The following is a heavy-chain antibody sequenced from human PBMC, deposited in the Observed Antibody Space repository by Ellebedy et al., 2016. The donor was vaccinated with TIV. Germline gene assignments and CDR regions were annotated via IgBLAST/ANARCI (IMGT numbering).Heavy chain of an antibody. Sequence: ASVKVSXXASGYTFTSYGISWVRQAPGQGLEWMGWISAYNGNTNYAQKLQGRVTMTTDTSTSTAYMELRSLRSDDTAVYYCARASRTTSYYYYGMDVWGQGTTVTVSS. CDR1: GYTFTSYG. CDR2: ISAYNGNT. J-gene: IGHJ6*02. D-gene: IGHD4-17*01. CDR3: ARASRTTSYYYYGMDV. V-gene: IGHV1-18*01.